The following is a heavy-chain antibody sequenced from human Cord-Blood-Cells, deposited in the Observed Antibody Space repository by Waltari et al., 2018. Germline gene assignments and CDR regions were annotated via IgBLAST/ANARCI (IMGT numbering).Heavy chain of an antibody. J-gene: IGHJ5*02. CDR3: ARDRRGVVVPAAEGGFDP. CDR2: INAGNGNT. Sequence: QVQLVQSGAEVKKPGASVKVSCKASGYTFTSYAMHWVRQAPGQRLEWMGWINAGNGNTKYSQKFQGRVTITRDTSASTAYMELSSLRSEDTAVYYCARDRRGVVVPAAEGGFDPWGQGTLVTVSS. D-gene: IGHD2-2*01. CDR1: GYTFTSYA. V-gene: IGHV1-3*01.